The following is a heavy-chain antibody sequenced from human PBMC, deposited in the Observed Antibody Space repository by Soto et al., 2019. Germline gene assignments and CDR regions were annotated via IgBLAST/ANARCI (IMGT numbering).Heavy chain of an antibody. CDR3: ARGTSDTPRDY. Sequence: SGGSLRLSCAASGFTFSSYGMHWVRQAPGKGLEWVAVIWYDGSNKYYADSVKGRFTISRDNSKNTLYLQMNSLRAEDTAVYYCARGTSDTPRDYWGQGTLVTVSS. D-gene: IGHD5-18*01. J-gene: IGHJ4*02. CDR2: IWYDGSNK. CDR1: GFTFSSYG. V-gene: IGHV3-33*01.